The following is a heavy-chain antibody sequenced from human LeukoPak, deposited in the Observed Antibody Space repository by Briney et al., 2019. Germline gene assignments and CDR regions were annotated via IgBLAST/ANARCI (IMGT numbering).Heavy chain of an antibody. CDR3: ARIYHFRSASTYYFDY. CDR2: IYYSGST. D-gene: IGHD2-2*01. Sequence: SETLSLTCTVSGGSISSYYWSWIRQPPGKGLEWIGSIYYSGSTNYNPSLKSRVSISVDTYKNQLSLKLSSVTAADTAVYYCARIYHFRSASTYYFDYWCQGTLVTVSS. V-gene: IGHV4-59*08. CDR1: GGSISSYY. J-gene: IGHJ4*02.